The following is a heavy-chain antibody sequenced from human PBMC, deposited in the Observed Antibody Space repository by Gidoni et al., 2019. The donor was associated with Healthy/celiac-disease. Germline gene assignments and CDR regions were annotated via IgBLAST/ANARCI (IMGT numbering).Heavy chain of an antibody. V-gene: IGHV3-30*18. CDR1: GFTFRRYG. D-gene: IGHD2-2*02. J-gene: IGHJ3*02. CDR2: ISYDGSNK. Sequence: QVQRVESGGGVVQPGRSLRLCCAAAGFTFRRYGMHLVRRAPAKGLEWVAVISYDGSNKYYADSVKGRFTISRDNSKNTLYLQMNSLRAEDTAVYYCAKGIVVVPAAIPPNDAFDIWGQGTMVTVSS. CDR3: AKGIVVVPAAIPPNDAFDI.